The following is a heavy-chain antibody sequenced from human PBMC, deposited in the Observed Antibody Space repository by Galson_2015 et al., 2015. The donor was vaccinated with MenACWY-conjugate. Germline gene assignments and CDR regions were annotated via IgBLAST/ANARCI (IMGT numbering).Heavy chain of an antibody. CDR1: EVTLNAYT. V-gene: IGHV1-69*04. CDR2: IIPILGMT. J-gene: IGHJ6*02. CDR3: ARDMGSVGDV. D-gene: IGHD1-26*01. Sequence: SVKVSCQASEVTLNAYTISWVRPAPGEGLEWVGRIIPILGMTNYAQRFQGRVTMTADKSTSTAYMELSSLRSEDTAVYYCARDMGSVGDVWGQGTTVTVSS.